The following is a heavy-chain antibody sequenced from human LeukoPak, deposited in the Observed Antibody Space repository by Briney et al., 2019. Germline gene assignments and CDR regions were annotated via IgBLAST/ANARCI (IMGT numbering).Heavy chain of an antibody. CDR1: HYSISSNYY. CDR2: IYHSGST. Sequence: SETLSLTCTVSHYSISSNYYWGWIWQPPGKGLEWIGSIYHSGSTYYNPSLKSRVTIPVDTSKNQFSLKLTSVTAADTAVYYCARSSGYMSYWGQGTLVTVSS. D-gene: IGHD3-22*01. CDR3: ARSSGYMSY. V-gene: IGHV4-38-2*02. J-gene: IGHJ4*02.